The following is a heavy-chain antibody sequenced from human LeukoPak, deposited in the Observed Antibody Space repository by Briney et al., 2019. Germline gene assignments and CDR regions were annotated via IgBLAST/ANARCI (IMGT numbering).Heavy chain of an antibody. V-gene: IGHV3-21*01. D-gene: IGHD4-11*01. CDR3: ARDVDYSGVYVWFDP. J-gene: IGHJ5*02. CDR1: GFTFSSYS. Sequence: GGSLSLSCAASGFTFSSYSMNWVRQAPGKGLEWVSSISSSSSSYIYYADSVKGRFTISRDNAKNSLYLQMNSLGAEDTAVYYCARDVDYSGVYVWFDPWGQGTLVTVSS. CDR2: ISSSSSSYI.